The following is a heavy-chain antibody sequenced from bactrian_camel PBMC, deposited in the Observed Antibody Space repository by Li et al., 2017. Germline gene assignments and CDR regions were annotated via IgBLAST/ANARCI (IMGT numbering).Heavy chain of an antibody. CDR2: IDSRSGGT. V-gene: IGHV3S40*01. J-gene: IGHJ4*01. D-gene: IGHD4*01. CDR1: GYTYCTYE. CDR3: AAGRTSTLSPVRYTY. Sequence: QLVESGGGSVQAGGSLRLSCASSGYTYCTYEMAWYRQAPGKQREGVAVIDSRSGGTLYAVSVKGRFTISQDKAKNMVYLQMNSLKPEDTAMYYCAAGRTSTLSPVRYTYWGQGTQVTVS.